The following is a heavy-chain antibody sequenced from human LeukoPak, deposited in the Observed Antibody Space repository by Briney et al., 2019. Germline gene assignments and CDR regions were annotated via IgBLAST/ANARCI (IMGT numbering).Heavy chain of an antibody. J-gene: IGHJ4*02. CDR2: ISSSSSSSTV. Sequence: GGSLRLSCAASGFTFTSYSMTWVRQAPGKGLEWVSYISSSSSSSTVYYAEAVKGRFTGSRDNDKNSLYLQMNSLRDEDTAMFYCARVGDGYSVNYFDYWGQGTLVTVSS. V-gene: IGHV3-48*02. D-gene: IGHD5-24*01. CDR3: ARVGDGYSVNYFDY. CDR1: GFTFTSYS.